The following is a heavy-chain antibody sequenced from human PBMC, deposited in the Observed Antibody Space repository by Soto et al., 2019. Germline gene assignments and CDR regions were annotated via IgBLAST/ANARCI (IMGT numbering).Heavy chain of an antibody. CDR3: AMVDVYVTPSPQDV. CDR2: INTYNGNT. D-gene: IGHD3-16*01. J-gene: IGHJ6*02. Sequence: QVQLVQSGAEVKNPGASVKVSCKASGYTFTRYGIGWARQAPGQGLEWMGWINTYNGNTNYAQNVQGRVTLTTDTSTRTAYMKLRSLRSNDTAIYYCAMVDVYVTPSPQDVWGQGTTVIVSS. CDR1: GYTFTRYG. V-gene: IGHV1-18*01.